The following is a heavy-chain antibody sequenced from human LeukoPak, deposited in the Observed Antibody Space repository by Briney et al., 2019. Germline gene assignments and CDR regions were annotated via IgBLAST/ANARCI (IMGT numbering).Heavy chain of an antibody. CDR1: GFTVSSTY. CDR2: LYSGGRT. Sequence: GGCLGLSCAASGFTVSSTYMSWVRQAPGTGLEWTSVLYSGGRTYYADSVQGRFTFSRDSTKNTMYLQMNSLRAENTAVYFCARLWFGESQDDYWGPGALVTVSS. D-gene: IGHD3-10*01. J-gene: IGHJ4*02. V-gene: IGHV3-66*01. CDR3: ARLWFGESQDDY.